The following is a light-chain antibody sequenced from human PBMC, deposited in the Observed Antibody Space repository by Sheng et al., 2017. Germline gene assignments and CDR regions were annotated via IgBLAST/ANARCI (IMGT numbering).Light chain of an antibody. J-gene: IGKJ5*01. CDR3: QQFNNYPRT. CDR1: QGISSA. Sequence: AIQLTQSPSSLSTSVGDRVTITCRASQGISSALAWYQQKPGKAPKLLIYDASSLESGVPSRFSGSGSGTDFTLTISSLQPEDFATYYCQQFNNYPRTFGQGTRLEIK. V-gene: IGKV1D-13*01. CDR2: DAS.